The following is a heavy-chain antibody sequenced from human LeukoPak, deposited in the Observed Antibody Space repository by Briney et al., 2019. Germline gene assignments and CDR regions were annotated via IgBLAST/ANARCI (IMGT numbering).Heavy chain of an antibody. Sequence: PSETLSLTCTVSGDSISSDYWSWIRQPPGKGLEWIGYIYYTGSTSYNPSLKSRVTISVDTSKTQFSLNLRYVSAADTAVYYCARNRVGYRYSYYGMDVWGQGTTVTVSS. D-gene: IGHD3-16*02. CDR3: ARNRVGYRYSYYGMDV. V-gene: IGHV4-59*01. J-gene: IGHJ6*02. CDR2: IYYTGST. CDR1: GDSISSDY.